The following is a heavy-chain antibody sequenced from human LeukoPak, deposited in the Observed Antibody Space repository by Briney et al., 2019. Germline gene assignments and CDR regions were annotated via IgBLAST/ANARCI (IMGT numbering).Heavy chain of an antibody. CDR1: GFTFSSYA. D-gene: IGHD6-19*01. J-gene: IGHJ4*02. CDR3: ARQSDSSGCFDY. Sequence: GRSLRLSCAASGFTFSSYAMHWVRQAPGKGLEYVSAISSNGGSTYYANSVKGRFTISRDNSKNTLYLQMGSLRAEDMAVYYCARQSDSSGCFDYWGQGTLVTVSS. V-gene: IGHV3-64*01. CDR2: ISSNGGST.